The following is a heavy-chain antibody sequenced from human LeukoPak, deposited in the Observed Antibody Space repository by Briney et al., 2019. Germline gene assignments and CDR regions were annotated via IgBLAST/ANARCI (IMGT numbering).Heavy chain of an antibody. CDR3: AKSTGSIPTHTLDY. Sequence: PGGSLRLSCAASGFTFSSYWMSWVRQAPGKGLEWVANIKQDGSEKYYVDSVKGRFTISRDNAKNSLYLQMNSLRAEDTAVYYCAKSTGSIPTHTLDYWGQGALVTVSS. CDR2: IKQDGSEK. J-gene: IGHJ4*02. CDR1: GFTFSSYW. D-gene: IGHD3-10*01. V-gene: IGHV3-7*01.